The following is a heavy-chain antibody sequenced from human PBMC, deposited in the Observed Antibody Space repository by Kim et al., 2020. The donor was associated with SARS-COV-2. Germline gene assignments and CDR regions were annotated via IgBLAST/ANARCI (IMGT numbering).Heavy chain of an antibody. J-gene: IGHJ4*02. Sequence: ASVKVSCKASGYTFTGYYMHWVRQAPGQGLEWMGRINPNSGGTNYAQKFQGRVTMTRDTSISTAYMELSRLRSDDTAVYYCARLSRDCSGGSCYSEDYWGQGTLVTVSS. D-gene: IGHD2-15*01. CDR2: INPNSGGT. CDR3: ARLSRDCSGGSCYSEDY. V-gene: IGHV1-2*06. CDR1: GYTFTGYY.